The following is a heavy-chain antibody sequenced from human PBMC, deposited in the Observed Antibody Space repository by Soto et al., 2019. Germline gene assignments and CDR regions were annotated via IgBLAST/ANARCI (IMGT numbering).Heavy chain of an antibody. CDR2: IYPGDSDT. Sequence: GESLKISCKGSGYSFTSYWIGRVRQMPGKGLEWMGIIYPGDSDTRYSPSFQGQVTISADKSISTAYLQWSSLKASDTAMYYCSILRNWNYNYYYGMDVWGQGTTVTVSS. D-gene: IGHD1-1*01. CDR1: GYSFTSYW. V-gene: IGHV5-51*01. J-gene: IGHJ6*02. CDR3: SILRNWNYNYYYGMDV.